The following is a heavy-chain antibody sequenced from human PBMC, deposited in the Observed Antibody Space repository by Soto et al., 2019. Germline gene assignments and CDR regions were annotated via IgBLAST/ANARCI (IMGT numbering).Heavy chain of an antibody. D-gene: IGHD3-9*01. V-gene: IGHV3-23*01. CDR2: ISGSGGST. J-gene: IGHJ4*02. Sequence: WGSLRLSCAASGFTFSSYAMSWVRQAPGKGLEWVSAISGSGGSTYYADSVKGRFTISRDNSKNTLYLQMNSLRAEDTAVYYCAKVPELRYVAWFLFDCWGQGTHVTVSS. CDR3: AKVPELRYVAWFLFDC. CDR1: GFTFSSYA.